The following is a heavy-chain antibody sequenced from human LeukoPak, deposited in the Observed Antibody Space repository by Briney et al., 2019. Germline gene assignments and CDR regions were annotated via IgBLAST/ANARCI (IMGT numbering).Heavy chain of an antibody. Sequence: GGSLRLSCAASGFTFSSYAMSWVRQAPGKGLEWVSAISGSGGSTYYADSVKGRFTISRDNSKNMLYLQMNSLRAEDTAAYYCAKDPRSGYYYDSSGYYYFENWGQGTLVTVSS. CDR2: ISGSGGST. D-gene: IGHD3-22*01. CDR3: AKDPRSGYYYDSSGYYYFEN. CDR1: GFTFSSYA. J-gene: IGHJ4*02. V-gene: IGHV3-23*01.